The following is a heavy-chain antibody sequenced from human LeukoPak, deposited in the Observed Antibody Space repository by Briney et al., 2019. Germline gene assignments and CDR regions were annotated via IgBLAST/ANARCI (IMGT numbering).Heavy chain of an antibody. CDR1: GGSVSSGSYY. CDR2: IYYSGST. D-gene: IGHD3-22*01. CDR3: ARSDSSGYYHTHYYYGMDV. Sequence: SETLSLTCTVSGGSVSSGSYYWSWIRQPPGKGLEWIGYIYYSGSTNYNPSLKSRVTISVDTSKNQFSLKLSSVTAADTAVYYCARSDSSGYYHTHYYYGMDVWGQGTTVTVSS. V-gene: IGHV4-61*01. J-gene: IGHJ6*02.